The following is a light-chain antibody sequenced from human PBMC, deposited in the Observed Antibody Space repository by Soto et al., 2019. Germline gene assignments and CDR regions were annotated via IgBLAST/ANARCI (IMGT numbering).Light chain of an antibody. J-gene: IGLJ1*01. CDR2: DVT. V-gene: IGLV2-14*01. Sequence: QSALTQPASVSGPPGQSITISCTGTSSDVGAYHYVSWYQHHPGKAPRLVIYDVTNRPSGISDRFSGSKSGNTASLTISGLLAEDEADYYCTSYTSISTYVFGTGTKLTVL. CDR3: TSYTSISTYV. CDR1: SSDVGAYHY.